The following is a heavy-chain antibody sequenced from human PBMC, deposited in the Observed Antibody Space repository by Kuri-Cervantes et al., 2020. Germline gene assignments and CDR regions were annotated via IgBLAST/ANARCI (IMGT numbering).Heavy chain of an antibody. CDR3: ASERMYYYDSSGS. CDR2: IYYSGST. Sequence: ESLKISCTVSGGSISSSSYYWSWIRQPPGKGLEWIGYIYYSGSTNYNPSLKSRVTISVDTSKNQFSLKLSSVTAADTAVYYCASERMYYYDSSGSWGQGTLVTVSS. J-gene: IGHJ5*02. V-gene: IGHV4-61*05. CDR1: GGSISSSSYY. D-gene: IGHD3-22*01.